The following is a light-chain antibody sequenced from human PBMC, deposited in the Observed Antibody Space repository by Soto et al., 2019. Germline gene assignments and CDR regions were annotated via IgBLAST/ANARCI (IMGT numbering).Light chain of an antibody. Sequence: DIQMTQSPSSLSASVRDRVTITCRASQGISNYLAWYQQKPGKVPKLLIYAASTLQSGVPSRFSGSGSGTDFTLTISGLQPEDVATYYGQKYDSAPWTFGQGTNVEIK. CDR3: QKYDSAPWT. CDR2: AAS. CDR1: QGISNY. V-gene: IGKV1-27*01. J-gene: IGKJ1*01.